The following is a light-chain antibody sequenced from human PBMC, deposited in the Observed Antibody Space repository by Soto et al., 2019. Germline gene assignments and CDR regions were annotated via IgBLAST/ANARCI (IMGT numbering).Light chain of an antibody. CDR1: HSVSSR. V-gene: IGKV3-15*01. CDR3: QHYTNWPLT. CDR2: GAS. Sequence: EIVMTQSPATLSVSPGERATLSCWASHSVSSRLAWYQQKPGQAPRLLIYGASTRATGLPARFSGSGSGTEFTLTISSLQSEDFGVDYCQHYTNWPLTFGGGTKVEIK. J-gene: IGKJ4*01.